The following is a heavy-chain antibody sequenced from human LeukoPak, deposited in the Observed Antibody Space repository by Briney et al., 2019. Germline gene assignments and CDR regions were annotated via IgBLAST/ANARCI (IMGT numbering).Heavy chain of an antibody. CDR1: GFTFSSYA. V-gene: IGHV3-23*01. CDR2: ISVYGSST. D-gene: IGHD3-22*01. Sequence: PGRSLRLSCAASGFTFSSYAMSWVRQAPGKGLEWVSAISVYGSSTYYADSVRGRFTISRDDSKNTLYLQMNSLRAEDTAVYYCAKDSNHYESSGYYPDYWGQGTLVTVSS. J-gene: IGHJ4*02. CDR3: AKDSNHYESSGYYPDY.